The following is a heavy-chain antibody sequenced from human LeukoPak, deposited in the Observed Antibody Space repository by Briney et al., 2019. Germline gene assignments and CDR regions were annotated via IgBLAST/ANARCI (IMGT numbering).Heavy chain of an antibody. D-gene: IGHD2-2*01. V-gene: IGHV1-18*01. CDR3: TRWGLCSSTTCQISVW. CDR1: GYTFTSYG. CDR2: INGCNGNT. Sequence: ASVKLSCKASGYTFTSYGISWVRQAPGQGLEWVGCINGCNGNTNYAQKVKGRVTMTTDTFTATAYMELRSLRSDDTAVYFCTRWGLCSSTTCQISVWWGEGTLLIVS. J-gene: IGHJ4*02.